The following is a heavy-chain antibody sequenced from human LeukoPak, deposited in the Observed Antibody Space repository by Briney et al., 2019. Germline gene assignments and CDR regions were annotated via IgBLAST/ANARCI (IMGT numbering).Heavy chain of an antibody. CDR3: ARARMKDFDSPFDAY. Sequence: ASVKVSCKAPGYIFTRYGINWVRQAPGQGLEWMGWINTNTGNPTYAQGFTGRFVFSLDTSVSTAYLQISSLKAEDTAVYYCARARMKDFDSPFDAYWGQGTLVPVSS. CDR2: INTNTGNP. V-gene: IGHV7-4-1*02. J-gene: IGHJ4*02. CDR1: GYIFTRYG. D-gene: IGHD3-9*01.